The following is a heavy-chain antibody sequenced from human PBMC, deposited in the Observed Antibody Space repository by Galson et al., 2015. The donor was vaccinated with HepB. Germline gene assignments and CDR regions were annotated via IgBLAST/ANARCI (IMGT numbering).Heavy chain of an antibody. Sequence: SVKVSCKASGYTFTGYYMHWVRQAPGQGLEWMGRINPNSGGTNYAQKFQGRVTMTRDTSISTAYMELSRLRSDDTAVYYCARVGDYQDSKGYYYWGQGTLVTVSS. CDR1: GYTFTGYY. J-gene: IGHJ4*02. D-gene: IGHD3-22*01. CDR2: INPNSGGT. V-gene: IGHV1-2*06. CDR3: ARVGDYQDSKGYYY.